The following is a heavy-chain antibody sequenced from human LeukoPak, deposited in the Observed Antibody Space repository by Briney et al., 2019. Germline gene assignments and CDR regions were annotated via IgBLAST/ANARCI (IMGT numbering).Heavy chain of an antibody. CDR2: ISGSGGST. Sequence: GGSLRLSCAASGFTFSSYAMSWVRQAPGKGLEWVSAISGSGGSTYYADSVKGRFTISRDNSKNTLYLQMNSLRAEDTAVYYCAKEGGRHDFWSGYYFDYWGQGTLVTVSS. J-gene: IGHJ4*02. CDR3: AKEGGRHDFWSGYYFDY. D-gene: IGHD3-3*01. CDR1: GFTFSSYA. V-gene: IGHV3-23*01.